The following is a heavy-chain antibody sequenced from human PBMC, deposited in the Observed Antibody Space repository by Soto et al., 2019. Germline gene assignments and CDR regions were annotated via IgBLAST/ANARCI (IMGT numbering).Heavy chain of an antibody. CDR1: GFTFSNAW. CDR2: IKSKTDGGTT. CDR3: TTDLDYYDSSGYQNWFDP. V-gene: IGHV3-15*01. J-gene: IGHJ5*02. Sequence: GGSLRLSCAASGFTFSNAWMSWVRQAQGKGLEWVGRIKSKTDGGTTDYAAPVKGRFTISRDDSKNTLYLQMNSLKTEDTAVYYCTTDLDYYDSSGYQNWFDPWGQGTLVTVSS. D-gene: IGHD3-22*01.